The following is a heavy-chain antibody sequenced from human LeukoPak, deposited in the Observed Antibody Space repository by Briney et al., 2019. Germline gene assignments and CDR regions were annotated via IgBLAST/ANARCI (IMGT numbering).Heavy chain of an antibody. J-gene: IGHJ6*03. D-gene: IGHD3-10*01. V-gene: IGHV7-4-1*02. CDR1: GYTFSNYA. Sequence: ASVKVSCKASGYTFSNYAMNWVRQAPGQGLEWMGWINTNTGNPTYAQGFTGRFVFSLDTSVSTAYLQINSLKAEDTAVYYCARDSGPVHSGGYYYYYMDVWGKGTTVTVSS. CDR3: ARDSGPVHSGGYYYYYMDV. CDR2: INTNTGNP.